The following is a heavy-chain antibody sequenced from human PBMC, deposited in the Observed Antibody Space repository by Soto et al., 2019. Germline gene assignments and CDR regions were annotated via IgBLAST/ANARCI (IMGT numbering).Heavy chain of an antibody. D-gene: IGHD3-10*01. CDR2: ISNDGRDK. V-gene: IGHV3-30*18. Sequence: LRLSCAASGFTFSTYGMHWVRQAPGKGLEWVAVISNDGRDKHNADSVKGRFTISRDNSKNTLFLQVNTLRTEDTAVYYCAKDSGRGSADYYFDYWGQGTLVTVSS. J-gene: IGHJ4*02. CDR3: AKDSGRGSADYYFDY. CDR1: GFTFSTYG.